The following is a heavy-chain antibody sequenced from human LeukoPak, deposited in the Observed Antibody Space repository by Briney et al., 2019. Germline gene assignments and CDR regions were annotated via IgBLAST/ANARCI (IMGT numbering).Heavy chain of an antibody. CDR1: GGSISSSGYY. J-gene: IGHJ4*02. Sequence: SETLSLTCTVSGGSISSSGYYWGWIRQPPGKGLEWIGSLYYSGGTYHNPSLKSRVTISVDTSKNQFSLKLSSVTAADTAIYYCARRSSGSPFDYWGQGTLVTVSS. V-gene: IGHV4-39*01. D-gene: IGHD1-26*01. CDR3: ARRSSGSPFDY. CDR2: LYYSGGT.